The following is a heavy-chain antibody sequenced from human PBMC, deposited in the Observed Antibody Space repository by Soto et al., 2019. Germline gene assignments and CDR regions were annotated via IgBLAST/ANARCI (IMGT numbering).Heavy chain of an antibody. V-gene: IGHV1-18*04. CDR3: ARSTRYFDWLPGLDYYYYGMDV. J-gene: IGHJ6*02. Sequence: ASVKVSCKASGYTFTGYGISWVRQAPGQGLECMGWISAYNGNTNYAQKLQGRVTMTTXTXXSXXXMXLRXLRXDDTAVYYCARSTRYFDWLPGLDYYYYGMDVWGQ. CDR1: GYTFTGYG. D-gene: IGHD3-9*01. CDR2: ISAYNGNT.